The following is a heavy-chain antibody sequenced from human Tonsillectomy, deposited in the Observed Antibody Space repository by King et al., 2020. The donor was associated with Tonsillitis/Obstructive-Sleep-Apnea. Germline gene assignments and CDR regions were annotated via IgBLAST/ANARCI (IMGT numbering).Heavy chain of an antibody. D-gene: IGHD2-2*01. CDR2: ISDDGNNK. Sequence: VQLVESGGGVVQPGRSLRLSCAASGFTFSSYAMHWVRQAPGKGLEWVEVISDDGNNKYYADSVKGRFTISRDNSKNTLFLQMNSLRAEDTAVYYSARARDILLLPATYYFDYWGQGTLVTVSS. J-gene: IGHJ4*02. CDR1: GFTFSSYA. CDR3: ARARDILLLPATYYFDY. V-gene: IGHV3-30*04.